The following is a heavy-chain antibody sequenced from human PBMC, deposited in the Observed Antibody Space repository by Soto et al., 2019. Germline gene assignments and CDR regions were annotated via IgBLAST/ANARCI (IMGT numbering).Heavy chain of an antibody. CDR1: GFTFSDYY. V-gene: IGHV3-11*06. Sequence: LRLSCAASGFTFSDYYMSWIRQAPGKGLEWVSYISGSSIYTNYAGSVKGRFTVSRDNAKNSLYLQMSSLRAEDTAVYYCARDRGVGQPAGWFDPWGQGTLVTVSS. CDR2: ISGSSIYT. D-gene: IGHD3-10*01. CDR3: ARDRGVGQPAGWFDP. J-gene: IGHJ5*02.